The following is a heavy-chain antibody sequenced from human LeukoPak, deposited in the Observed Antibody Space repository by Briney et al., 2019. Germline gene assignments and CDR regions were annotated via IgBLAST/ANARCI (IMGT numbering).Heavy chain of an antibody. CDR2: IYYRGTT. J-gene: IGHJ4*02. Sequence: PSETLSLTCTVSGGSNYWGWIRQPPGKGLEWIGSIYYRGTTYYNPSLKSRVTISVDTSKNQFSLRLNSVTAADTAVYYCAIATGNYYWDFDYWGQGTLVTVSS. V-gene: IGHV4-39*01. CDR1: GGSNY. CDR3: AIATGNYYWDFDY. D-gene: IGHD1-26*01.